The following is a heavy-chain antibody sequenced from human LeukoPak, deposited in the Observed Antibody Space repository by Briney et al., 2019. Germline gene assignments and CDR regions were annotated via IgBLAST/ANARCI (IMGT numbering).Heavy chain of an antibody. Sequence: ASVKVSCKASGYTFTSYGISWVRQVPGQGLEWMGWISAYNGYTNYAQNFQGRVTMTTDASTSTAYMELRSLRSDDTAVYYCVRDRPHNWFDPWDQGTLVTVSS. CDR2: ISAYNGYT. CDR3: VRDRPHNWFDP. V-gene: IGHV1-18*01. CDR1: GYTFTSYG. J-gene: IGHJ5*02.